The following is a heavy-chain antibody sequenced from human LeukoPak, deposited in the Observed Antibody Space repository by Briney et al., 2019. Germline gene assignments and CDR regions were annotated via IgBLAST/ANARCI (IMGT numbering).Heavy chain of an antibody. D-gene: IGHD6-6*01. Sequence: PGRSLRLSCAASGFTFSSYGMHWVRQAPGKGLEWVAVIWYDGSNKYYADSVKGRFTISRDNSKNTLYLQMNSLRAEDTAVYYCARAKYSSSSYYFDYWGQGTLVTVPS. V-gene: IGHV3-33*01. J-gene: IGHJ4*02. CDR1: GFTFSSYG. CDR2: IWYDGSNK. CDR3: ARAKYSSSSYYFDY.